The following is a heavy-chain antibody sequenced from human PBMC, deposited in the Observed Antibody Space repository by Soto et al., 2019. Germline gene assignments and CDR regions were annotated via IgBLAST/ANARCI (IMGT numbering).Heavy chain of an antibody. J-gene: IGHJ1*01. CDR3: ARLGALGYCSGGSCSGDFQH. D-gene: IGHD2-15*01. CDR2: IYYSGST. CDR1: GGSISSYY. V-gene: IGHV4-59*08. Sequence: SETLSLTCTVSGGSISSYYWSWIRQPPGKGLEWIGYIYYSGSTNYNPSLKSRVTISVDTSKNQFSLKLSSVTAADTAVYYCARLGALGYCSGGSCSGDFQHWGQGTLVTVSS.